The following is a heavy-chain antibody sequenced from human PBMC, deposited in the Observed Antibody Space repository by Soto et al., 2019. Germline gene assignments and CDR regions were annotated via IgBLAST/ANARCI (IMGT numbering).Heavy chain of an antibody. J-gene: IGHJ4*02. CDR3: ARDMASMYSSGWYSFDY. CDR1: GFTFSDYY. D-gene: IGHD6-19*01. Sequence: GGSLRLSCAASGFTFSDYYMSWIRQAPGKGLEWVSYISSSGSTIYYADSVKGRFTISRDNAKNSLYLQMNSLRAEDTAVYYCARDMASMYSSGWYSFDYWGQGTLVTVSS. V-gene: IGHV3-11*01. CDR2: ISSSGSTI.